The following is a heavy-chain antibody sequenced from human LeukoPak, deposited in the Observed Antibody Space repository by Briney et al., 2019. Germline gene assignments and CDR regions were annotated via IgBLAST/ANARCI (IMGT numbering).Heavy chain of an antibody. Sequence: PGGSLRLSCAASGFIFSDYYMSWIRQAPGEGLEWISYISSSSSALYYADSVKGRFTISRDNSKNTLYLQMNSLRAEDTAVYYCAKDQVSYYGSGSYYNQDYWGQGTLVTVSS. CDR1: GFIFSDYY. CDR2: ISSSSSAL. CDR3: AKDQVSYYGSGSYYNQDY. J-gene: IGHJ4*02. V-gene: IGHV3-11*01. D-gene: IGHD3-10*01.